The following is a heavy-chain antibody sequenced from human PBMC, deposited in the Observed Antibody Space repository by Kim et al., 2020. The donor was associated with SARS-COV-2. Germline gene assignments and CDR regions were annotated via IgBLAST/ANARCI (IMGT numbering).Heavy chain of an antibody. Sequence: NPSLKSRVTISVDTSKNQCSLKLSSVTAADTAVYYCARHYGSGRPYFDYWGQGTLVTVSS. J-gene: IGHJ4*02. D-gene: IGHD3-10*01. V-gene: IGHV4-59*08. CDR3: ARHYGSGRPYFDY.